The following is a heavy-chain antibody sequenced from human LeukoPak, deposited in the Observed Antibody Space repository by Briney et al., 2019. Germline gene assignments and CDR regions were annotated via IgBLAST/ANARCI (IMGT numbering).Heavy chain of an antibody. V-gene: IGHV3-48*03. CDR3: ARASITMARGELVFYFDY. CDR1: GFTFSSYE. Sequence: QPGGSLRLSCAASGFTFSSYEMNWVRQAPGKGLEWVSYISSSGSTIYYADSVKGRFTISRDNAKNSLYLQMNSLRAEDTAVYYCARASITMARGELVFYFDYWGQGTLVTVSS. D-gene: IGHD3-10*01. CDR2: ISSSGSTI. J-gene: IGHJ4*02.